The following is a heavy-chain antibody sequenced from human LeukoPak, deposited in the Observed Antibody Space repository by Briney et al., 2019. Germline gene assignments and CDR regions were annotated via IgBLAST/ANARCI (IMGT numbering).Heavy chain of an antibody. J-gene: IGHJ3*02. Sequence: SETLSLTCAVYGGSFSGYYWSWIRQPPGKGLEWIGEINHSGSTNYSPSLKSRVTISVDTSKNQFSLKLSSVTAADTAVYYCARGPKYDFWSGYYLGGDAFDIWGQGTMVTVSS. D-gene: IGHD3-3*01. CDR2: INHSGST. CDR3: ARGPKYDFWSGYYLGGDAFDI. V-gene: IGHV4-34*01. CDR1: GGSFSGYY.